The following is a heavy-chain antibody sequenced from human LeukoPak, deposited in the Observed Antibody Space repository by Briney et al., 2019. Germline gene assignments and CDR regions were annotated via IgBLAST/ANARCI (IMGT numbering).Heavy chain of an antibody. CDR1: GFTFSSYS. CDR2: ISSSSSYI. CDR3: ARDPGYCSSTSCLHDAFDI. D-gene: IGHD2-2*01. J-gene: IGHJ3*02. V-gene: IGHV3-21*01. Sequence: GGSLRLSCAASGFTFSSYSMNWVREAPGKGLEWVSSISSSSSYIYYADSVKGRFTISRDNAKNSLYQQMNSLRAEDTAVYYCARDPGYCSSTSCLHDAFDIWGQGTMVTVSS.